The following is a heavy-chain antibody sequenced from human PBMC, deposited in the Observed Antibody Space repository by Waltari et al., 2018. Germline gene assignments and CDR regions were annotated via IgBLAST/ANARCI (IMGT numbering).Heavy chain of an antibody. CDR1: GFPFDHYA. D-gene: IGHD4-4*01. CDR3: ARVNSNYVNWFDP. Sequence: EEQLVESGGGVVRPGGSLRLSCAASGFPFDHYAMAWVRQAPGKGLEWVSGINWDGSSTGYAYSVKGRFTISRDNAKNSLHLHVNSLTAEDTAFYYCARVNSNYVNWFDPWGQGTLVIVSS. V-gene: IGHV3-20*04. J-gene: IGHJ5*02. CDR2: INWDGSST.